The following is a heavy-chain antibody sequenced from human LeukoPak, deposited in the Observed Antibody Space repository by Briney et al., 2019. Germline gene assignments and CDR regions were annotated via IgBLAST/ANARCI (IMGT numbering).Heavy chain of an antibody. CDR2: VNPNSGNT. Sequence: ASVKVSCKASGYTFTSYDINWVRQATGQGLEWMGWVNPNSGNTGYAQKFQGRVTMTRNTSISTAYMELSSLRSEDTAVYYCASASAAGSYYFDYWGQGTLVTVSS. V-gene: IGHV1-8*01. J-gene: IGHJ4*02. D-gene: IGHD6-13*01. CDR3: ASASAAGSYYFDY. CDR1: GYTFTSYD.